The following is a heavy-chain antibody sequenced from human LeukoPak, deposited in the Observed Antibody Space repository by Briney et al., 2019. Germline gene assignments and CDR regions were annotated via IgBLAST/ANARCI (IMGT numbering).Heavy chain of an antibody. CDR3: ARGGYYDSSGYYGFYFDC. V-gene: IGHV4-34*01. J-gene: IGHJ4*02. CDR1: GGSFSGYY. D-gene: IGHD3-22*01. Sequence: SATLSLTCAVSGGSFSGYYWSWMRQPPGKGLEWIGEINHNGRSNANTSLKSRVTISVDTSKNQFSLKLRSVTAADTAVYYCARGGYYDSSGYYGFYFDCWGQATLVTVSS. CDR2: INHNGRS.